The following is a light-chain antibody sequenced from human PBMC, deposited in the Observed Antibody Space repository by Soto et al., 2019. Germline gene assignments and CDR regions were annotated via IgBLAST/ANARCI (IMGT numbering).Light chain of an antibody. Sequence: EIVMTQSPATLSVSPGESATLSCRASQSVSVNFAWYQQKPGQAPRLLIYDASNRATGIPARFSGSGSGTDFTLTISSLEPEDFAVYYCQQRARTFGQGTKVDI. CDR1: QSVSVN. CDR3: QQRART. V-gene: IGKV3-11*01. CDR2: DAS. J-gene: IGKJ1*01.